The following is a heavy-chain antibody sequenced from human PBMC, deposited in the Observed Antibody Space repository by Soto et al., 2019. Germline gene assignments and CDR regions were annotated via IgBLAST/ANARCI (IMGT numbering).Heavy chain of an antibody. CDR2: ISAYNGNT. CDR1: GYTFTSYG. Sequence: QVQLVQSGAEVKKPGASVKVSCKASGYTFTSYGISWVRQAPGQGLEWMGWISAYNGNTNYAQKRQGRVTMTTDTSTSTADMELRSLRADDTAVYYGARDHSSSSWGLADYWGQGTLVTVSS. V-gene: IGHV1-18*01. J-gene: IGHJ4*02. CDR3: ARDHSSSSWGLADY. D-gene: IGHD6-6*01.